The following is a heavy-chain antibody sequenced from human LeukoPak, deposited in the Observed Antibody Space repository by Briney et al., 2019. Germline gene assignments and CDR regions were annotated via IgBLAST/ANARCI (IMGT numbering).Heavy chain of an antibody. Sequence: ASVKVSCKASGYIFTNYYMHWVRQAPGQGLEWMGWINPNSGGTNSAQTYQDRVTLTTDTSISTAYMELSSLRSDDRAVYYCARASGMAVAGTPYLDYWGQGTLVTVSS. D-gene: IGHD6-19*01. CDR2: INPNSGGT. J-gene: IGHJ4*02. CDR3: ARASGMAVAGTPYLDY. CDR1: GYIFTNYY. V-gene: IGHV1-2*02.